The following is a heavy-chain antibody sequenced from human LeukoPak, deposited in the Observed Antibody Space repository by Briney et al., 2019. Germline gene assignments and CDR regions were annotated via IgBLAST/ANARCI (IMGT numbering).Heavy chain of an antibody. CDR1: VGFISSGDYY. CDR2: IYYSGST. V-gene: IGHV4-30-4*08. J-gene: IGHJ3*02. Sequence: SETLSLTCTVSVGFISSGDYYWSWIRQPPGKGLEWIGYIYYSGSTYYNPSLKSRVTISVDTSKNQFSLKLSSVTAADTAVYYCARDPVPVSPHAFDIWGQGTMVTVSS. D-gene: IGHD2-2*01. CDR3: ARDPVPVSPHAFDI.